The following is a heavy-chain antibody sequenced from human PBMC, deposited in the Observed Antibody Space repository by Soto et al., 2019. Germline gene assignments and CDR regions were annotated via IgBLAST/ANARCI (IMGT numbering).Heavy chain of an antibody. J-gene: IGHJ6*02. CDR1: GFTFSSYA. D-gene: IGHD3-9*01. V-gene: IGHV3-23*01. Sequence: PVGSLRLSCAASGFTFSSYAMSWVRQAPGKGLEWVSAISGSGGSTYYADSVKGRFTIFRDNSKNTLYLQMNSLRAEDTAVYYVAKDFYSMYYNLLPGYSGGDYYYGMDVWGQGTTVTVSS. CDR2: ISGSGGST. CDR3: AKDFYSMYYNLLPGYSGGDYYYGMDV.